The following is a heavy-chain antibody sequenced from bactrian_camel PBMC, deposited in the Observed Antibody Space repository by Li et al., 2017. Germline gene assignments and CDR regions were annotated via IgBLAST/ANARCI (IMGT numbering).Heavy chain of an antibody. J-gene: IGHJ6*01. V-gene: IGHV3S1*01. Sequence: HVQLVESGGGLVQTGESLRLSCLASGFTFSSYSLTWVRQAPGKGLGWVSSIYTGGGSTYYVDSVKGRFTISRDNTKNILYLQMNCLKTEDTAMYYCAKDFSDYAWGQGTQVTVS. D-gene: IGHD4*01. CDR3: AKDFSDYA. CDR2: IYTGGGST. CDR1: GFTFSSYS.